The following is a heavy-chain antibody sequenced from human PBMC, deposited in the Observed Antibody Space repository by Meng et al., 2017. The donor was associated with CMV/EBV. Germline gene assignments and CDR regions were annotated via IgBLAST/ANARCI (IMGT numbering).Heavy chain of an antibody. CDR2: IRYDGSNK. Sequence: GGSLRLSCAASGFTFSSYGMHWVRQAPGKGLEWVAFIRYDGSNKYYADSVKGRFTISRDNSKNTPYLQMNSLRAEDTAVYYCAIGEYDILTGSRPWGQGTLVTVSS. D-gene: IGHD3-9*01. V-gene: IGHV3-30*02. CDR3: AIGEYDILTGSRP. CDR1: GFTFSSYG. J-gene: IGHJ5*02.